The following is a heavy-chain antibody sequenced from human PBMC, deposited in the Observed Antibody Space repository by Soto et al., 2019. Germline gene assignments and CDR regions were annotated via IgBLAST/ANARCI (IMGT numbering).Heavy chain of an antibody. V-gene: IGHV3-23*01. D-gene: IGHD2-15*01. CDR1: GFTFSSYA. CDR2: ISGSGGST. Sequence: GGSLRLSCADSGFTFSSYAMIWVRQAPGKGLEWVSAISGSGGSTYYADSVKGRFTISRDNSKNTLYLQRNSLRAEDTAVYYCAKASYCGGGSCFSYFDYWGQGTLVTVSS. J-gene: IGHJ4*02. CDR3: AKASYCGGGSCFSYFDY.